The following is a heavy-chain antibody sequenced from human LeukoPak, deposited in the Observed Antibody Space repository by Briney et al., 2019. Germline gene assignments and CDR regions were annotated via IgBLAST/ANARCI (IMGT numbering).Heavy chain of an antibody. V-gene: IGHV4-59*08. CDR1: GGSINSYY. CDR3: ARGSAIYYYGSGRRPEYYFDY. D-gene: IGHD3-10*01. J-gene: IGHJ4*02. Sequence: SETLSLTCTVSGGSINSYYWSWIRQPPGKGLECIGYIHYTGSTNYNPSLKSRVTISVDTSKNQFSLKLSSVTAADTAVYYCARGSAIYYYGSGRRPEYYFDYWGQGALVTVSS. CDR2: IHYTGST.